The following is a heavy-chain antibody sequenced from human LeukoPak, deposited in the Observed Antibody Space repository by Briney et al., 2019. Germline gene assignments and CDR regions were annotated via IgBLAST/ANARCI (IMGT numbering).Heavy chain of an antibody. D-gene: IGHD1-26*01. Sequence: PGGSLRLSCAASGFTFSDHYMDWVRQAPGKGLEWVGRTRNKANSYTTEYAASVKGRSTISRDDSKNSLYLQMNSLKTEDTAVYYCARGALHSGSYYYYYGMDVWGQGTTVTVSS. V-gene: IGHV3-72*01. CDR3: ARGALHSGSYYYYYGMDV. CDR2: TRNKANSYTT. CDR1: GFTFSDHY. J-gene: IGHJ6*02.